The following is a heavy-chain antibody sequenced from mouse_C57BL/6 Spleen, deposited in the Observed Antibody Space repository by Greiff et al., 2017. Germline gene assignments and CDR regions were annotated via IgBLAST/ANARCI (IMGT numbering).Heavy chain of an antibody. Sequence: QVQLQQPGAELVKPGASVKLSCKASGYTFTSYWMHWVKQRPGQGLEWIGMIHPNSGSTNYNEKFKSKATLTVDKSSSTAYMQLSSLTSEDSAVYYCAREDGNYADYYAMDYWGQGTSVTVSS. CDR3: AREDGNYADYYAMDY. CDR2: IHPNSGST. CDR1: GYTFTSYW. J-gene: IGHJ4*01. D-gene: IGHD2-1*01. V-gene: IGHV1-64*01.